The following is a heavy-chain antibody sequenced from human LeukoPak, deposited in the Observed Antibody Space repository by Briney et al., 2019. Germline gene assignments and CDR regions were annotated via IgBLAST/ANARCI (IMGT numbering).Heavy chain of an antibody. CDR2: IIPIFGTA. D-gene: IGHD3-22*01. Sequence: SVKVSCKASGGTFSSYAISWVRQAPGQGLEWMGGIIPIFGTANYAQKFQGRVTITADESTSTAYMELSSLRSEDTAVYYCARSTMIVVVMWAFDIWGQGTMVTVSS. CDR1: GGTFSSYA. CDR3: ARSTMIVVVMWAFDI. J-gene: IGHJ3*02. V-gene: IGHV1-69*13.